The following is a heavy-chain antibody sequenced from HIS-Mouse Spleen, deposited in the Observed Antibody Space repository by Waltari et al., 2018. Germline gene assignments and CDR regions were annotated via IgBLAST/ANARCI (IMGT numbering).Heavy chain of an antibody. CDR2: ISYYGSNK. D-gene: IGHD6-19*01. Sequence: QVQLVESGGGVVQPGRSLRLSCAASGFTFRSYGMHWVRQAPGKGLEWVAVISYYGSNKYYADSVKGRFTISRDNSKNTLYLQMNSLRAEDTAVYYCAKASSGWLDYWGQGTLVTVSS. V-gene: IGHV3-30*18. CDR3: AKASSGWLDY. J-gene: IGHJ4*02. CDR1: GFTFRSYG.